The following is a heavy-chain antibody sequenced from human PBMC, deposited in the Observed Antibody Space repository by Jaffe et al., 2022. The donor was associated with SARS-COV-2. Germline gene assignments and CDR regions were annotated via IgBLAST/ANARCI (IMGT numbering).Heavy chain of an antibody. CDR2: IYYSGST. CDR3: ARGMKYYYDSSGYYQGDYYYGMDV. Sequence: QVQLQESGPGLVKPSQTLSLTCTVSGGSISSGDYYWSWIRQPPGKGLEWIGYIYYSGSTYYNPSLKSRVTISVDTSKNQFSLKLSSVTAADTAVYYCARGMKYYYDSSGYYQGDYYYGMDVWGQGTTVTVSS. D-gene: IGHD3-22*01. J-gene: IGHJ6*02. V-gene: IGHV4-30-4*01. CDR1: GGSISSGDYY.